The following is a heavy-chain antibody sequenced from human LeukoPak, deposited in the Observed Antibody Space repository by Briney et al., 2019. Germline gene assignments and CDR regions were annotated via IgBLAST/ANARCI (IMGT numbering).Heavy chain of an antibody. CDR2: LYIGGNT. CDR3: ARDDDGGAYSLDY. V-gene: IGHV3-53*05. CDR1: GLTVNNNY. Sequence: GGSLRLSCAASGLTVNNNYMNWVRQAPGKGLEWVSALYIGGNTYYADSVRGRFTISRDNSKNTLYLQMNSLKPEDTAVYYCARDDDGGAYSLDYWGQGTLVTVSS. D-gene: IGHD4/OR15-4a*01. J-gene: IGHJ4*02.